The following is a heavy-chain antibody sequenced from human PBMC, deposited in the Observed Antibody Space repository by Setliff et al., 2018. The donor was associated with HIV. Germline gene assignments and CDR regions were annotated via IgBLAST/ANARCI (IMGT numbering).Heavy chain of an antibody. CDR1: GFAFTNYG. J-gene: IGHJ4*02. CDR2: ISAYSGET. V-gene: IGHV1-18*01. D-gene: IGHD3-9*01. CDR3: ARGPFGPTRRSYDILTGYYTD. Sequence: GASVKVSCKTSGFAFTNYGFTWVRQAPGQGLEWMGWISAYSGETFSTLKFRDRVTLTTDTSTNTAHMELRSLTYGDTAVYYCARGPFGPTRRSYDILTGYYTDWGQGTLVTVSS.